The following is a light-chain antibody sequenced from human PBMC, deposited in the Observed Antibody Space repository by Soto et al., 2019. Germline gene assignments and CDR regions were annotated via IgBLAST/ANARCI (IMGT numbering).Light chain of an antibody. V-gene: IGKV4-1*01. Sequence: DIVMTQSPDSLAVSRGERATINCKSSQSVLYSSNNKNYLAWYQQKPGQPPKLLIYWASTRESGVPDRFSGSGSWTDFTLTISSLPAVDVSVYYCQQYYSTPITCGQGTRMEIK. CDR3: QQYYSTPIT. CDR2: WAS. J-gene: IGKJ5*01. CDR1: QSVLYSSNNKNY.